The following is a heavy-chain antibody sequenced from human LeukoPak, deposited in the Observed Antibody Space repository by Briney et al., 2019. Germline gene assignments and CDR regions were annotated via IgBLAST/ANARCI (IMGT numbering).Heavy chain of an antibody. CDR2: INPNSGGT. D-gene: IGHD2-2*02. CDR1: GYTFTGYY. Sequence: ASVKVSCKASGYTFTGYYMHWVRQAPGQGLEWMGWINPNSGGTNYAQKFQGRVTMTRDTSISTAYMELSRLRSDDTAVYYCAREGCSSTSCYSKLNNWFDPWGQGTLVTVSS. V-gene: IGHV1-2*02. J-gene: IGHJ5*02. CDR3: AREGCSSTSCYSKLNNWFDP.